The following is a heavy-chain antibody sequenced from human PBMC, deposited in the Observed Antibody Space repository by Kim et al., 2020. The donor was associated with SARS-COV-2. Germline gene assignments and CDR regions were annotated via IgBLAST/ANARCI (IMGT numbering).Heavy chain of an antibody. J-gene: IGHJ3*02. CDR2: IWYDGSNK. Sequence: GGSLRLSCAASGFTFSSYGMHWVRQAPGKGLEWVAVIWYDGSNKYYADSVKGRFTISRDNSKNTLYLQMNSLRAEDTAVYYCARDFKIFLTGYYRVKDAFDIWGQGTMVTVSS. V-gene: IGHV3-33*01. CDR1: GFTFSSYG. CDR3: ARDFKIFLTGYYRVKDAFDI. D-gene: IGHD3-9*01.